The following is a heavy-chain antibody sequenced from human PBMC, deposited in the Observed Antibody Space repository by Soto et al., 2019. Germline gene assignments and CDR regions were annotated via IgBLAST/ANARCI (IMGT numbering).Heavy chain of an antibody. Sequence: SVAGSFCAACCSFPTCGFICWRRNAGGGLEWMVWISAHNSKTKKYAHKIHDRITFTTDTSTSTAYMELRSLTSDDTAVYYWAGGIGVGTAGFDAWGQGTLVTVSS. D-gene: IGHD6-13*01. V-gene: IGHV1-18*01. CDR1: CCSFPTCG. J-gene: IGHJ4*01. CDR2: ISAHNSKT. CDR3: AGGIGVGTAGFDA.